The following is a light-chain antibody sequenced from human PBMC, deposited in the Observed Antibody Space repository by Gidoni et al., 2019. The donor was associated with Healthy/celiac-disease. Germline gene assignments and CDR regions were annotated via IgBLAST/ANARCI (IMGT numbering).Light chain of an antibody. Sequence: EIVLTQSPGTLFLSPGERATLSCRASQSVSSSYLAWYQQKPGQAPRLLIYGASSRSTGIPDRCSGSGSGTDFTLTISRLEPEDFAVYYCQQYGSSRTFGQGTKVEIK. CDR3: QQYGSSRT. CDR1: QSVSSSY. V-gene: IGKV3-20*01. CDR2: GAS. J-gene: IGKJ1*01.